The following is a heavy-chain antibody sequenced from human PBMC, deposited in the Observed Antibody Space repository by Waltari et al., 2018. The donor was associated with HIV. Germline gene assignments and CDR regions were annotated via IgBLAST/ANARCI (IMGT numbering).Heavy chain of an antibody. CDR3: ARVRYFDGSGYDAFDL. CDR1: GFTFSSSA. CDR2: ISDDSNTI. Sequence: QVQLVESGGGVVQPGTSLKLSCAASGFTFSSSAMHWVRQAPGKGLEWVELISDDSNTIYYGDSVKGRFTISRDNYKKTLYLQINSLRPEDTAMYYCARVRYFDGSGYDAFDLWGQGTMVTVSS. J-gene: IGHJ3*01. D-gene: IGHD3-22*01. V-gene: IGHV3-30*04.